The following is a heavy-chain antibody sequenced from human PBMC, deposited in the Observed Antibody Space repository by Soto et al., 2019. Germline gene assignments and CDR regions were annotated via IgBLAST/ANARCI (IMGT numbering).Heavy chain of an antibody. CDR2: IYHTGST. Sequence: LSLTCTVSGGSMSRGDYYWSWIHQPPGKGLEWIGFIYHTGSTYYSPSLKNRVAISVDTSKNQFSLKLSSVTAADTAVYFCARGPPLGYWGQGTLVTVSS. CDR1: GGSMSRGDYY. V-gene: IGHV4-30-4*01. CDR3: ARGPPLGY. J-gene: IGHJ4*02.